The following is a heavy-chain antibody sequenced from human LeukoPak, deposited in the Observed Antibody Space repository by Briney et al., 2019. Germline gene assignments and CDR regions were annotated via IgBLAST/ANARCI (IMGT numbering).Heavy chain of an antibody. V-gene: IGHV3-9*01. CDR2: ISWNSGSI. CDR3: AKDSKAYCGGDCRFDP. D-gene: IGHD2-21*02. J-gene: IGHJ5*02. CDR1: GFTFDDYA. Sequence: GGSLRLSCAASGFTFDDYAMHWVRQAPGKGPEWVSGISWNSGSIGYADSVKGRFTISRDNAKNSLYLQMNSLRAEDTALYYCAKDSKAYCGGDCRFDPWGQGTLVAVSS.